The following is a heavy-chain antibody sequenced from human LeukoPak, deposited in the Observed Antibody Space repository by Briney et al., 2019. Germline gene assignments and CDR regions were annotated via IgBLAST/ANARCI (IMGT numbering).Heavy chain of an antibody. V-gene: IGHV4-61*02. CDR3: ARCYYCDREAFDI. J-gene: IGHJ3*02. D-gene: IGHD3-22*01. CDR1: GGSISSGSYY. Sequence: SETLSLTCTVSGGSISSGSYYWSWIRQPAGKGLEWIGRIYTSGSTNYNPSLKSRVTISVDTSKNQFSLKLSSVTAADTAVYYCARCYYCDREAFDIWGQGTMVTVSS. CDR2: IYTSGST.